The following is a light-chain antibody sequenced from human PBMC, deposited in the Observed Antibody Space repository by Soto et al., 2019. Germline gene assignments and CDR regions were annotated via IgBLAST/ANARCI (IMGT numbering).Light chain of an antibody. V-gene: IGLV4-69*01. CDR2: LNSDGSH. CDR1: SGHSSYA. J-gene: IGLJ3*02. Sequence: QSVLTQSPSASASLGASVKLTCTLSSGHSSYAIAWHQQQPEKGPRYLMKLNSDGSHSKGDGIPDRFSGSSSGAECYLTISSLQSEDEADYYCQTWGTGIQGVFGGGTKVTVL. CDR3: QTWGTGIQGV.